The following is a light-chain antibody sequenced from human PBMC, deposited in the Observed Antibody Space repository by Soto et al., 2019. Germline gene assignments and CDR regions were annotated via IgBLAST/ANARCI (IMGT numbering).Light chain of an antibody. Sequence: DIQLTQSPSFLSASVGDRVTITCRASQCLSRDLAWYQQKPWKAPKLLIFAASTLQRGVPSRFSDSGSGTEFTLTISSLQPEDFATYYCQQLNSYPITFGQGTRLEIK. V-gene: IGKV1-9*01. CDR1: QCLSRD. CDR3: QQLNSYPIT. J-gene: IGKJ5*01. CDR2: AAS.